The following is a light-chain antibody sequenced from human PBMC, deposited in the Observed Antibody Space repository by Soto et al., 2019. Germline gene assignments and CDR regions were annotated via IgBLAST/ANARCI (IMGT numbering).Light chain of an antibody. J-gene: IGLJ2*01. CDR1: SSDVGGYNY. CDR2: DVS. V-gene: IGLV2-14*03. Sequence: QSVLTQPASVSGSPGQAIPISCTGTSSDVGGYNYVSWYQQHPGKAPKLIIYDVSNRPSGVSNRFSGSKSGNTASLTISGLQAEDEADYYCSSYTSSRTLVFGGGTKRPVL. CDR3: SSYTSSRTLV.